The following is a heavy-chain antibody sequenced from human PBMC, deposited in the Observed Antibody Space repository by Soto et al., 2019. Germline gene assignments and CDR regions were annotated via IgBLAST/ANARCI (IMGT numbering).Heavy chain of an antibody. D-gene: IGHD1-1*01. CDR1: GFTFSDRY. Sequence: EEQLVESGGGLVQPGGSLRLSCAASGFTFSDRYMDWVRQAPGKGPEWVGRIRNKFNSYTTEYAASVRGRLTISRDDSKNSVFLQMNSLKIEDTAVYYSARGKGTTWTDHALDLWGQGTMVIVSS. V-gene: IGHV3-72*01. CDR2: IRNKFNSYTT. CDR3: ARGKGTTWTDHALDL. J-gene: IGHJ3*01.